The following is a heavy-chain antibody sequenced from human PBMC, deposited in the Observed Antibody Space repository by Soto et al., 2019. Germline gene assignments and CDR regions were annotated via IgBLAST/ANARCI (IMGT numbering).Heavy chain of an antibody. V-gene: IGHV3-7*04. D-gene: IGHD5-12*01. Sequence: GGSLRLSCAASRFAFRTYWMSWVRQVPGKGLEWVANINEDGSQKYYIDSVRGRFTISRDNADNSLSLQMNSLSAEDTAVYYCARDGYGGYLDCWGQGTLVTVSS. J-gene: IGHJ4*02. CDR3: ARDGYGGYLDC. CDR1: RFAFRTYW. CDR2: INEDGSQK.